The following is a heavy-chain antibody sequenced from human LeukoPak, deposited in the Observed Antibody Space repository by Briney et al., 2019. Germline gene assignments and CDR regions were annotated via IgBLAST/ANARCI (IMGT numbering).Heavy chain of an antibody. D-gene: IGHD3-22*01. Sequence: SVKVSCKASGYTFTDFAISWVRQAPGQGLEWMGGIIPIFGTANYAQKFQGRVTITADESTSTAYMELSSLRSEDTAVYYCARDYYDSSGYPSYNWFDPWGQGTLVTVSS. CDR1: GYTFTDFA. J-gene: IGHJ5*02. CDR2: IIPIFGTA. CDR3: ARDYYDSSGYPSYNWFDP. V-gene: IGHV1-69*13.